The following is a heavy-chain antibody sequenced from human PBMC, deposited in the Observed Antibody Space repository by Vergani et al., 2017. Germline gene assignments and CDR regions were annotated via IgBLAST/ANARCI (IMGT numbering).Heavy chain of an antibody. J-gene: IGHJ6*03. CDR3: ARESEGTAAPGGAYYDYYYMDV. CDR1: GFTFSDYY. Sequence: QVQLVESGGGLVKPGGSLRLSCAASGFTFSDYYMSWIRQAPGKGLEWVSYISSSGSTIYYADSVKGRFTISRDNAKNSLYLQMNSLRAEDTAVYYWARESEGTAAPGGAYYDYYYMDVWGKGTTVTVSS. V-gene: IGHV3-11*01. CDR2: ISSSGSTI. D-gene: IGHD2-15*01.